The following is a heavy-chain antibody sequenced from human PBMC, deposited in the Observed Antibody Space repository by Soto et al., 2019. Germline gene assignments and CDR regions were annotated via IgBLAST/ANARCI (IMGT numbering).Heavy chain of an antibody. CDR1: GGTFGNSA. D-gene: IGHD3-16*01. Sequence: QVKLVQSGAEVKKPGSSVKVSCKASGGTFGNSAISWVRQDPGQGLEWMGGIIPVFGTVNYAQKFEGRVTITADESTSTVFMEMNRLTSEDTAVYYCAKVMAAAGYDSWGQGTLVTVSS. CDR2: IIPVFGTV. V-gene: IGHV1-69*01. CDR3: AKVMAAAGYDS. J-gene: IGHJ4*02.